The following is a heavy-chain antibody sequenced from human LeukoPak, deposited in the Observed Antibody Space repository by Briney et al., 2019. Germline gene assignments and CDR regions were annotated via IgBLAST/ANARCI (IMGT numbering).Heavy chain of an antibody. CDR2: ISGNSKYI. Sequence: GESLRLSCAASGFIFSSHSMNWVRQTPGKGLEWVSSISGNSKYIFYADSVKGRFTISRDDAKNSLYLQMNSLRAEDTAVYYCARFETRGTGDSDFWGQGTLVTVSS. V-gene: IGHV3-21*01. CDR1: GFIFSSHS. D-gene: IGHD3/OR15-3a*01. CDR3: ARFETRGTGDSDF. J-gene: IGHJ4*02.